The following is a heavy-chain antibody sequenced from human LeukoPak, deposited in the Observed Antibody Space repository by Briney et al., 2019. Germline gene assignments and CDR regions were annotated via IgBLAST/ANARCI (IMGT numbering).Heavy chain of an antibody. CDR3: ARTVDTAMADYYYYMDV. Sequence: PSETLSLTCTVSGGSIGSYYWSWIRQPPGKGLEWIGYIYYTGSTNYNPSLKSRVTISVDTSKNQFSLKLSSVTAADTAVYYCARTVDTAMADYYYYMDVWGKGTTVTVSS. J-gene: IGHJ6*03. D-gene: IGHD5-18*01. CDR2: IYYTGST. V-gene: IGHV4-59*01. CDR1: GGSIGSYY.